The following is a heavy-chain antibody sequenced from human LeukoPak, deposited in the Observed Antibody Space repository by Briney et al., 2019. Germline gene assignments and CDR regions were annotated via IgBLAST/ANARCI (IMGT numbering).Heavy chain of an antibody. J-gene: IGHJ4*02. V-gene: IGHV3-11*04. CDR1: GFTFSDYY. Sequence: PGGSLRLSCAGSGFTFSDYYLTWIRQAPGKGLEWVSYISSGGSNTYYADSVKGRFTISRDNAKKSLYLQMNSLRAEDTAVYYFARDADTAMVTGRFDKWGQGTLVNVFS. CDR3: ARDADTAMVTGRFDK. CDR2: ISSGGSNT. D-gene: IGHD5-18*01.